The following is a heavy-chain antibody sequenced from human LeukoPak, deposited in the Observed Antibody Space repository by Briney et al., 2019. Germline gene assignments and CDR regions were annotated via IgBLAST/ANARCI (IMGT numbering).Heavy chain of an antibody. CDR3: ARGKPNSGGMGDY. D-gene: IGHD3-10*01. V-gene: IGHV1-69*05. CDR2: IIPIFGTA. CDR1: GGTFSSYA. J-gene: IGHJ4*02. Sequence: GASVKVSCKASGGTFSSYAISCVRQAPGQGLEWMGGIIPIFGTANYAQKFQGRVTITTDESTSTAYMELSSLRSEDTAVYYCARGKPNSGGMGDYWGQGTLVTVSS.